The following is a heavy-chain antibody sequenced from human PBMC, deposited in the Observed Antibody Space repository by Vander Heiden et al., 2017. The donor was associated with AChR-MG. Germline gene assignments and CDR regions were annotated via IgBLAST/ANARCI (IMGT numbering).Heavy chain of an antibody. D-gene: IGHD2-2*01. Sequence: QVQLVESGGGVVQPGRSLRLSCAAPGFTFSSYGMHWVRQAPGKGLEWVAVISYDGSNKYYADSVKGRFTISRDNSKNTLYLQMNSLRAEDTAVYYCAKENSHQLLWIQRFDYWGQGTLVTVSS. V-gene: IGHV3-30*18. CDR3: AKENSHQLLWIQRFDY. CDR1: GFTFSSYG. CDR2: ISYDGSNK. J-gene: IGHJ4*02.